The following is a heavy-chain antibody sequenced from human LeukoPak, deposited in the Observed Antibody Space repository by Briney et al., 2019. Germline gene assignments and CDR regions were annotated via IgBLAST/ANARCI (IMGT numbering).Heavy chain of an antibody. D-gene: IGHD5-12*01. CDR3: ARGLRWDSGNDWGPEH. J-gene: IGHJ4*02. Sequence: PSETVSLTCSVSGDSMNGYYWIWIRQTAGKGLEWIGRLFTGGNAECNPSLKSRVTMSVQTSKSQFSLKLTSVTAADTAIYYCARGLRWDSGNDWGPEHWGQGVLVTVSS. CDR2: LFTGGNA. V-gene: IGHV4-4*07. CDR1: GDSMNGYY.